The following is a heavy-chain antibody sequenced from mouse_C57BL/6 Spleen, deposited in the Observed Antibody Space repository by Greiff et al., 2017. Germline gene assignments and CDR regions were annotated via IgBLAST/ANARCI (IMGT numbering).Heavy chain of an antibody. CDR3: ARTYCSSWRGLAMDY. V-gene: IGHV2-2*01. D-gene: IGHD1-1*01. Sequence: VQVVESGPGLVQPSQSLSITCTVSGFSLTSYGVHWVRQSPGKGLEWLGVIWSGGSTDYNAAFISRLSISKDNSKSQVFFKMNSLQADDTAIYYCARTYCSSWRGLAMDYWGQGTSVTVSS. J-gene: IGHJ4*01. CDR2: IWSGGST. CDR1: GFSLTSYG.